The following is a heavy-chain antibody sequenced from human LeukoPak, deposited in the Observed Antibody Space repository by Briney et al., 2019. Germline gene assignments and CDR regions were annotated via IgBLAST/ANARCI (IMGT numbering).Heavy chain of an antibody. V-gene: IGHV4-59*01. Sequence: SETLSLTCTVSGGSISSYYWSWIRQPPGKGLEWIGYIYYSGGTSYNPSLKSRVTISVETSKNQFSLKLSSVTAADTAVYYCARFYRKTYKWNDQPDYWGEGTLVTVSS. CDR2: IYYSGGT. J-gene: IGHJ4*02. D-gene: IGHD1-20*01. CDR3: ARFYRKTYKWNDQPDY. CDR1: GGSISSYY.